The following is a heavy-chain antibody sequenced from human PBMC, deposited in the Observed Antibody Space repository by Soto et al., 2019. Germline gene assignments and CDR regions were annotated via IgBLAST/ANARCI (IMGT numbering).Heavy chain of an antibody. CDR1: GGTFSIYA. CDR3: ARANPGVDIVATTYYYYGMDV. D-gene: IGHD5-12*01. J-gene: IGHJ6*02. V-gene: IGHV1-69*13. Sequence: GASVKVSCTASGGTFSIYAISWVRQAPGQGLEWMGGIIPIFGTANYAQKFQGRVTITADESTSTAYMELSSLRSEDTAVYYCARANPGVDIVATTYYYYGMDVWGQGTTVTVSS. CDR2: IIPIFGTA.